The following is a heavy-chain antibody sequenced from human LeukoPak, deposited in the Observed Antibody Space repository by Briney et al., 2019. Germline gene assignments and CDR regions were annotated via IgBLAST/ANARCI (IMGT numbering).Heavy chain of an antibody. CDR1: GGSFSGYY. CDR2: INHKGAI. V-gene: IGHV4-34*01. CDR3: ARGPHFYGSGSYEYSYYYYYYGMDV. Sequence: SETLSLTCAVYGGSFSGYYWTWVRQPPGKGLEWIGEINHKGAINYNPSLKSRVAISLDTSKNQFSLKLSSVTAADTAVYYCARGPHFYGSGSYEYSYYYYYYGMDVWGKGTAVTVSS. J-gene: IGHJ6*04. D-gene: IGHD3-10*01.